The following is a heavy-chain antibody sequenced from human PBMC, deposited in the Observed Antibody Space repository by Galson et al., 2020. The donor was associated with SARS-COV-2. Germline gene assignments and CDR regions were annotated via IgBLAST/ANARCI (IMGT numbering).Heavy chain of an antibody. V-gene: IGHV3-30*04. J-gene: IGHJ4*02. CDR2: ISYDGSNK. CDR3: ARDLGVPAATLDY. D-gene: IGHD2-2*01. Sequence: GGSLRLSCAASGFTFSSYAMHWVRQAPGKGLEWVAVISYDGSNKYYADSVKGRFTISRDNSKNTLYLQMNSLRAEDTAVYYCARDLGVPAATLDYWGQGTLVTVSS. CDR1: GFTFSSYA.